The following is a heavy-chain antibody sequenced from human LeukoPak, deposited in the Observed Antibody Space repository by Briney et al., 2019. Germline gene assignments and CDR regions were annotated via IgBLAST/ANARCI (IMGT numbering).Heavy chain of an antibody. D-gene: IGHD2/OR15-2a*01. Sequence: SQTLSLTCTVSVGSISSGCYYWSWIRQLPGKGLEWIGYIYYSGSTYYNPSLKSRVTISVDTSKKQFSLKLSSVTAADTAVYYCARVSGRGYLSYYFDYWGQGTLVTVSS. CDR1: VGSISSGCYY. CDR3: ARVSGRGYLSYYFDY. V-gene: IGHV4-31*03. J-gene: IGHJ4*02. CDR2: IYYSGST.